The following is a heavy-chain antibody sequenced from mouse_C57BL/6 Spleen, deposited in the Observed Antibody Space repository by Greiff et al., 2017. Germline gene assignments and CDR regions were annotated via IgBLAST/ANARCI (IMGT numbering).Heavy chain of an antibody. Sequence: QVQLKQSGAELVRPGASVTLSCKASGYTFTDYEMHWVKQTPVHGLEWIGALDPETGGTAYNQKFKGKAILTADKSSSTAYMELRSLTSEDSAVYYCTRGDYENYWGQGTTLTVSS. V-gene: IGHV1-15*01. CDR3: TRGDYENY. D-gene: IGHD2-4*01. J-gene: IGHJ2*01. CDR2: LDPETGGT. CDR1: GYTFTDYE.